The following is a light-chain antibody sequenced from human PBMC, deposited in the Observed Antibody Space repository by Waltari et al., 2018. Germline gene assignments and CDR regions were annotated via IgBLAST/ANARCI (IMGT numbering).Light chain of an antibody. J-gene: IGKJ2*01. CDR1: QSVSSSY. V-gene: IGKV3-20*01. Sequence: EIVLTQSPGTLSLSPGERATLSCRASQSVSSSYLAWYQQKPGQAPRLLLYGESNRATGIPDRFSGSASGTDFTLTISSLESEDFAVYHCQQYGSLPYTFGQGTKLEIK. CDR2: GES. CDR3: QQYGSLPYT.